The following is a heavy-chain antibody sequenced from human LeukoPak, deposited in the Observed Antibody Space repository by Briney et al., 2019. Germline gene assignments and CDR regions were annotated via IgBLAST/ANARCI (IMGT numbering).Heavy chain of an antibody. CDR1: GFMFSSYA. J-gene: IGHJ4*02. V-gene: IGHV3-23*01. Sequence: RGSLRLSCAASGFMFSSYAMSWVRQAPGKGLEWVSGISGSGGSTYYADSVKGRFTISRDNSKNTLYLQMNSLRAEDTAVYYCAKDRLGYNSSPGEVDYWGQGTLVTVSS. CDR2: ISGSGGST. D-gene: IGHD6-6*01. CDR3: AKDRLGYNSSPGEVDY.